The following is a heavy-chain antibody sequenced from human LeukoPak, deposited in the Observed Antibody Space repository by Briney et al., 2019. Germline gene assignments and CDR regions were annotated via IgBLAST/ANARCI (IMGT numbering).Heavy chain of an antibody. CDR1: GGSFSGYY. Sequence: KPSETLSLTCAVYGGSFSGYYWSWIRQPPGKGLEWIGEINHSGSTNYNPSLKSRVTISVDTSKNQFSLKLSSVTAADTAVYYCARKGPGIDYYDSSGHWYFDLWGRGTLVTVSS. CDR2: INHSGST. D-gene: IGHD3-22*01. J-gene: IGHJ2*01. V-gene: IGHV4-34*01. CDR3: ARKGPGIDYYDSSGHWYFDL.